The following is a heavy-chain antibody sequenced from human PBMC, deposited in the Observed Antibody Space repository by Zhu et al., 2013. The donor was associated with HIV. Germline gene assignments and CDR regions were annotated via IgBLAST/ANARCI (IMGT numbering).Heavy chain of an antibody. Sequence: QVQLVQSGAEVKKPGSSVKVSCKASGGTFSSYAISWVRQAPGQGLEWMGWIIPIFGIANYAQKFQGRVTITADESTSTAYMELSSLRSEDTAVYYCARGPYCSGGSCYEGRYFDYWGQGTLGHRSPQ. CDR3: ARGPYCSGGSCYEGRYFDY. CDR2: IIPIFGIA. V-gene: IGHV1-69*12. J-gene: IGHJ4*02. D-gene: IGHD2-15*01. CDR1: GGTFSSYA.